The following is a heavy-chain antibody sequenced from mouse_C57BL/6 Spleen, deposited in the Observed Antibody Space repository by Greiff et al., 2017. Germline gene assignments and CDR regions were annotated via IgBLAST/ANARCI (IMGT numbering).Heavy chain of an antibody. Sequence: VKLQESGAELVRPGASVKLSCKASGYTFTDYYINWVKQRPGQGLEWIARIYPGSGNTYYNEKFKGKATLTAEKSSSTAYMQLSSLTSEDSAVYFCARGGEYFDYWGQGTTLTVSS. CDR1: GYTFTDYY. CDR3: ARGGEYFDY. V-gene: IGHV1-76*01. J-gene: IGHJ2*01. CDR2: IYPGSGNT.